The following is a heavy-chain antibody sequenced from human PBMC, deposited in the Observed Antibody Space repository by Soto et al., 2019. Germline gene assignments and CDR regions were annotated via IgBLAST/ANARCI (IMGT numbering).Heavy chain of an antibody. J-gene: IGHJ6*02. Sequence: PSETLSLTCTVSGGSISSGGYYWSWIRQHPGKGLEWIGYIYYSGSTYYNPSLKSRVTISVDTSKNQFSLKLSSVTAADTAVYYCARDKASGTRDYYYSGMDVWGQGTTVTVSS. D-gene: IGHD6-13*01. V-gene: IGHV4-31*03. CDR1: GGSISSGGYY. CDR3: ARDKASGTRDYYYSGMDV. CDR2: IYYSGST.